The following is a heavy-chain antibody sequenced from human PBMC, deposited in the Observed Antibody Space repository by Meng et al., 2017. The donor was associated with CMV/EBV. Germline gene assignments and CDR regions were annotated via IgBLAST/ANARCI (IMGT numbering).Heavy chain of an antibody. V-gene: IGHV3-30*04. CDR2: ISYDGSNK. CDR3: ARGYGSGSYRYL. CDR1: GFTFSSYA. J-gene: IGHJ4*02. Sequence: GESLKISCAASGFTFSSYAMHWVRQAPGKGLEWVAVISYDGSNKYYADSVKGRFTISRDNSKSTLYLQMNSLRAEDTAVYYCARGYGSGSYRYLWGQGTLVTVSS. D-gene: IGHD3-10*01.